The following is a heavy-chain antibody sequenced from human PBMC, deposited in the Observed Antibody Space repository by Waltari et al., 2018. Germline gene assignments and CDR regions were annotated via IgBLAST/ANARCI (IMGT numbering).Heavy chain of an antibody. D-gene: IGHD6-13*01. Sequence: EVQLVETGGGLIQPGGSLRLSCAASGFTVSSNYMSWVRQAPGKGLEWVSVIYGGSSTYYADSVKGRFTISRDNSKNTLYLQMNSQRAEDTAVYYCAREVAAAGTSEAFDIWGQGTMVTVSS. J-gene: IGHJ3*02. CDR2: IYGGSST. CDR1: GFTVSSNY. V-gene: IGHV3-53*02. CDR3: AREVAAAGTSEAFDI.